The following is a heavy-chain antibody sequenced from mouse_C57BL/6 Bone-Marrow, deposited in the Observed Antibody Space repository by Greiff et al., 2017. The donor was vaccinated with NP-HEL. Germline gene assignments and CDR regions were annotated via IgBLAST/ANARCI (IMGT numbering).Heavy chain of an antibody. V-gene: IGHV1-69*01. CDR2: IDPSDSYT. CDR1: GYTFTSYW. CDR3: ARKGGLRRRGFAY. Sequence: QVQLQQPGAELVMPGASVKLSCKASGYTFTSYWMHWVKQRPGQGLEWIGEIDPSDSYTNYNQKFKGKSTLTVDKSSSTAYMQLSSLTSEDSAVYYGARKGGLRRRGFAYWGQGTLVTVSA. D-gene: IGHD2-4*01. J-gene: IGHJ3*01.